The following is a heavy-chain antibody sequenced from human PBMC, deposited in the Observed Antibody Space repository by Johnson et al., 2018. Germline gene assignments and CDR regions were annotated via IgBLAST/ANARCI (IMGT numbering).Heavy chain of an antibody. Sequence: QVQLVESGGGLIQPGGSLRLCCAASGFTFNDYYINWIRQAPGKGLEWVSYISSSGSTIYYADPVKGRFTLSRDNAKNSLSLQMNSLRAEDTAVYYFARDLYNWNYGFYYYYYMDVWGKGTTVTVSS. J-gene: IGHJ6*03. D-gene: IGHD1-7*01. CDR1: GFTFNDYY. CDR2: ISSSGSTI. V-gene: IGHV3-11*01. CDR3: ARDLYNWNYGFYYYYYMDV.